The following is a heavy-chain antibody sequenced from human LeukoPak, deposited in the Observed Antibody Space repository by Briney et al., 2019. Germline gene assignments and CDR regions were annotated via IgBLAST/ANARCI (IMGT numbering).Heavy chain of an antibody. CDR3: ARVVSDVCLGAACLDAYDV. CDR1: GGAMTTTKW. CDR2: VHDSGRT. J-gene: IGHJ3*01. V-gene: IGHV4-4*02. Sequence: SSETLSLTCTISGGAMTTTKWWRRVRQPPGKGLEWIGEVHDSGRTNYNPSLKSRVTISVDKSNQQLSLRLSSVTVADTAVYYCARVVSDVCLGAACLDAYDVWGQGTLVTVSS. D-gene: IGHD2-8*01.